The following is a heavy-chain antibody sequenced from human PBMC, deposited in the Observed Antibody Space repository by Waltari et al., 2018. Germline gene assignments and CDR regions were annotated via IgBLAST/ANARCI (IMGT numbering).Heavy chain of an antibody. CDR3: ARSRGWSQRNGAFDI. CDR1: GYSISSGYY. CDR2: IYHSGST. D-gene: IGHD1-26*01. J-gene: IGHJ3*02. Sequence: QVQLQESGPGLVKPSETLSLTCTVSGYSISSGYYWGWIRQPPGKGLEWIGGIYHSGSTYYNPSLKSRVTISVDTSKNQFSLKLSSVTAADTAVYYCARSRGWSQRNGAFDIWGQGTMVTVSS. V-gene: IGHV4-38-2*02.